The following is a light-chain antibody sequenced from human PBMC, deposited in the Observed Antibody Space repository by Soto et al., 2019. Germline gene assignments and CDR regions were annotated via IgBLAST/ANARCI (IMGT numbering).Light chain of an antibody. CDR1: SSDVGGYNY. V-gene: IGLV2-8*01. Sequence: QSVLTQHPSASGSPGQSVTISCTGTSSDVGGYNYVSWYQQHPGKVPKLMIYEVSKRPSGVPDRFSGSKSGKTASLTVSGLQAEDEADYYCSSYGGNNNYVFGTGTKVTVL. J-gene: IGLJ1*01. CDR3: SSYGGNNNYV. CDR2: EVS.